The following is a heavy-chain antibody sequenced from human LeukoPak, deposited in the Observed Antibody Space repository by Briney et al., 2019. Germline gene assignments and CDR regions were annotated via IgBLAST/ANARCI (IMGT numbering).Heavy chain of an antibody. CDR3: ARDLGCSTNSCRYNWFDP. CDR1: GFTFSNYA. J-gene: IGHJ5*02. Sequence: GGSLRLSCAASGFTFSNYAMTWVRQAPGEGLEWVAFISQSGGRSTDYADSVRGRFTISRDNSEDTLYLQMNSLRAEDTAVYHCARDLGCSTNSCRYNWFDPWGQGTLVTVSS. D-gene: IGHD2-2*01. V-gene: IGHV3-23*01. CDR2: ISQSGGRST.